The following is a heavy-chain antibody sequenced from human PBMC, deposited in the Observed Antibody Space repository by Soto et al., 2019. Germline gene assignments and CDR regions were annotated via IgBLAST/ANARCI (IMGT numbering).Heavy chain of an antibody. J-gene: IGHJ6*02. CDR3: ARKGDGYNYRSGYYGMDV. CDR2: IDPSDSYT. Sequence: LGESLKISCKGSGYSFTSYWISWVRQMPGKGLEWMGRIDPSDSYTNYSPSFQGHVTISADKSISTAYLQWSSLEASDTTMYYCARKGDGYNYRSGYYGMDVWGQGTTVTVSS. V-gene: IGHV5-10-1*01. CDR1: GYSFTSYW. D-gene: IGHD5-12*01.